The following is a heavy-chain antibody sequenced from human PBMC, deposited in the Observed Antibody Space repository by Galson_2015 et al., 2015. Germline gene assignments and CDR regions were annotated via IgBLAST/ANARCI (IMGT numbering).Heavy chain of an antibody. CDR1: GGSISSGGYY. CDR2: IYYSGST. CDR3: ARAVRYCSGGSCYSGMYYFDY. Sequence: TLSLTCTVSGGSISSGGYYWGWIRQHPGKGLEWIGYIYYSGSTYYNPSLKSRVTISVDTSKNQFSLKLSSVTAADTAVYYCARAVRYCSGGSCYSGMYYFDYWGQGTLVTVSS. D-gene: IGHD2-15*01. J-gene: IGHJ4*02. V-gene: IGHV4-31*03.